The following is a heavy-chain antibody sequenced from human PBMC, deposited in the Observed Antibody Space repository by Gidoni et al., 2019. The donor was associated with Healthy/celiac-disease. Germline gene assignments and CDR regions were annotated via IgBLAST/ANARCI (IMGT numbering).Heavy chain of an antibody. CDR1: GGSVSSYA. D-gene: IGHD2-15*01. V-gene: IGHV1-69*01. CDR3: ARGYCSGGSCYMGFGNWFDP. J-gene: IGHJ5*02. Sequence: QLQLVQSGAVVNKPGSSVNVSCKASGGSVSSYAISRGRQAPGQGLEWMGGITPIFGTANYAQKFQGRVTITAEESTSTAYMELGGLRSGDKAVYYCARGYCSGGSCYMGFGNWFDPWGQGNLVNVSS. CDR2: ITPIFGTA.